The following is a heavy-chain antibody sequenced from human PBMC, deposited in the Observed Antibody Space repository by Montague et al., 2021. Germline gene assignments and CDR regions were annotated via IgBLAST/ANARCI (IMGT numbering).Heavy chain of an antibody. V-gene: IGHV4-39*07. Sequence: SETLSLTCTVSGASITSNIYYWRWTRQSPGKGLEWIGSIYYSGNSFYQPSLKSRITMAVDTSKNQFSLKLSSVTAADTAIYYCARVFSSWYVGWFDPWGQGTLVTVSS. CDR3: ARVFSSWYVGWFDP. D-gene: IGHD6-13*01. CDR1: GASITSNIYY. J-gene: IGHJ5*02. CDR2: IYYSGNS.